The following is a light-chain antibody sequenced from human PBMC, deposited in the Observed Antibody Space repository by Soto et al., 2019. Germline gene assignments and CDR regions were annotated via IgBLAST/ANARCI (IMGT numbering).Light chain of an antibody. CDR3: QQRMNWPLT. J-gene: IGKJ5*01. CDR2: GAS. Sequence: EIVMTQSPATLSVPPGERATLSCRASQSVSSNFAWYQQRPGQAPRLLIYGASTRATGIPARFSGSGSETDFTLTISSLEPEDFAVYFCQQRMNWPLTFGQGTRLEIK. V-gene: IGKV3D-15*01. CDR1: QSVSSN.